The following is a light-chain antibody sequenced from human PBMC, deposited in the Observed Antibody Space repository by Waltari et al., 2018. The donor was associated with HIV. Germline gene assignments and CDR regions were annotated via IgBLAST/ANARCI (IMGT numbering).Light chain of an antibody. CDR2: EDK. CDR1: SGSISSNH. CDR3: QSYDANYRGI. J-gene: IGLJ2*01. Sequence: MLTQPPSVSESPGKTVTISCTRRSGSISSNHVQWYQQRPGSSPITIIYEDKQRPSGVPDRFSGSIDSSSNSASLTISGLKTEDEADYYCQSYDANYRGIFGGGTKLTVL. V-gene: IGLV6-57*01.